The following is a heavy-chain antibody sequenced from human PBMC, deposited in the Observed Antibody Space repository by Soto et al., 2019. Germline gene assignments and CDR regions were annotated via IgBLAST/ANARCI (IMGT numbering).Heavy chain of an antibody. D-gene: IGHD5-12*01. CDR1: GFSVTANY. Sequence: EVQVVESGGGLIQPGGSLRLSCEVSGFSVTANYMSWVRQAPGKGLEWVSVIYSGGSTYYVDSVKGRFSISRDISKNTLYLQMNSRRPEDTAVYYCHGYGYWGQGTLVTVSS. V-gene: IGHV3-53*01. CDR3: HGYGY. J-gene: IGHJ4*02. CDR2: IYSGGST.